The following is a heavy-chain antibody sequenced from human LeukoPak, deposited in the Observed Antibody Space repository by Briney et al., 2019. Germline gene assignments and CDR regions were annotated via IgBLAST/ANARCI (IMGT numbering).Heavy chain of an antibody. CDR2: IKQDGSEK. CDR3: ARRNYDILTGPPHYYYYYGMDV. J-gene: IGHJ6*02. V-gene: IGHV3-7*01. Sequence: PGGSLRLSCAASGFTFSSYWMSWVRQAPGKGLEWVANIKQDGSEKYYVDSVKGRFTISRDNAKNSLYLQMNSLRAEDTAVYYCARRNYDILTGPPHYYYYYGMDVWGQGTTVTVFS. CDR1: GFTFSSYW. D-gene: IGHD3-9*01.